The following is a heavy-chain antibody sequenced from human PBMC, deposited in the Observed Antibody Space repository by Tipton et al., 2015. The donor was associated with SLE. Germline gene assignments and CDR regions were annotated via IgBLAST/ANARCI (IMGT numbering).Heavy chain of an antibody. Sequence: GSLRLSCAASGFTFSSYAMSWVRQAPGKGLEWVSAISGGGGSTYYADSVKGRFTISRDNSKNTLYLQMNSLRAEDTAVYYCARAGLEMATITGYYYYGMDVWGQGTTVTVSS. CDR1: GFTFSSYA. CDR3: ARAGLEMATITGYYYYGMDV. D-gene: IGHD5-24*01. CDR2: ISGGGGST. V-gene: IGHV3-23*01. J-gene: IGHJ6*02.